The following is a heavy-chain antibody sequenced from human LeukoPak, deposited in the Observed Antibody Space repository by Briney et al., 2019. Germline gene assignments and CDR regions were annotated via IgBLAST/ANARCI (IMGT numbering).Heavy chain of an antibody. CDR1: GYTFTSYD. CDR3: ARDSFMIVVTKPDY. J-gene: IGHJ4*02. V-gene: IGHV1-8*01. CDR2: MNPNSGNT. Sequence: ASVKVSCKASGYTFTSYDINWVRQATGQGLEWMGWMNPNSGNTGYAQKFQGRVTMTRNTSISTAYMELSSLRSEDTAVYYCARDSFMIVVTKPDYWGQGTLVTVSS. D-gene: IGHD3-22*01.